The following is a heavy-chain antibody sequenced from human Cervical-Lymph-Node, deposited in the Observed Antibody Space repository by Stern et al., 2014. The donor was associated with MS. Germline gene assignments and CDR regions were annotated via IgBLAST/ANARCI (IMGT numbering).Heavy chain of an antibody. V-gene: IGHV1-69*01. CDR1: GGTFSNYI. CDR3: ARATSDYIWGTYRFLDS. CDR2: IIPIFGIA. Sequence: QVQLVQSGAEVKKPGSSVKVSCKASGGTFSNYIIGWVRQAPGQGLEWMGGIIPIFGIANYAEKFQDRVTITADESTSTAYMDLSSLRSEDTAVYYCARATSDYIWGTYRFLDSWGQGTLVIVSS. J-gene: IGHJ4*02. D-gene: IGHD3-16*02.